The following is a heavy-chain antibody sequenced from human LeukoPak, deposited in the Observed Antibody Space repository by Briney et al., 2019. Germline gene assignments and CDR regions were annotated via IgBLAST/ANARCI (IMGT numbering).Heavy chain of an antibody. CDR3: ARDNSLELLGDAFDI. D-gene: IGHD1-7*01. CDR1: GYSISSGYY. CDR2: IYHSGST. V-gene: IGHV4-38-2*02. J-gene: IGHJ3*02. Sequence: SETLSLTCTVSGYSISSGYYWGWIRQPPGKGLEWIGSIYHSGSTYYNPSLKSRVTISVDTSKNQFSLKLSSVTAADTAVYYCARDNSLELLGDAFDIWGQGTMVTVSS.